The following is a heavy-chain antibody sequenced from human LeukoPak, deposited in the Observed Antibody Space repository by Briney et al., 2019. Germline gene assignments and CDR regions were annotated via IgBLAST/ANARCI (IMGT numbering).Heavy chain of an antibody. CDR3: ARLGARQILEY. V-gene: IGHV3-7*01. Sequence: GGSLRLSCAASGFTFSSNYMSWVRQAPGKGLEWVANIRQDGGEKYYLDSVKGRFTVSRDNAKNSLYLQMNSLRAEDTAVYYCARLGARQILEYWGQGTQVTVSS. CDR1: GFTFSSNY. D-gene: IGHD4-17*01. CDR2: IRQDGGEK. J-gene: IGHJ4*02.